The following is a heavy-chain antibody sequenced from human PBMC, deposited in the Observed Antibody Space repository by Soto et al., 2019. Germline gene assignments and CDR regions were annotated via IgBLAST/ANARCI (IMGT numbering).Heavy chain of an antibody. Sequence: SETLSLTCTVSGGSISSGGYYWSWIRQHPGKGLEWIGYIYYSGSTYYNPSLKSRVTISVDTSKNQFSLKLSSVTAADTAVYYCARLIVVVPHGAFDIWGQGTMVTVSS. V-gene: IGHV4-31*03. D-gene: IGHD3-22*01. J-gene: IGHJ3*02. CDR3: ARLIVVVPHGAFDI. CDR1: GGSISSGGYY. CDR2: IYYSGST.